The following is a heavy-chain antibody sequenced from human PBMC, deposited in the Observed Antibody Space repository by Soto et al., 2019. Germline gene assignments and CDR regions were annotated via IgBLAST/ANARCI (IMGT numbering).Heavy chain of an antibody. J-gene: IGHJ5*02. Sequence: GASVKVSCKASGYTFTSYGISWVRQAPGQGLEWMGWISAYNGNTNYAQKLQGRVTMTTDTSTSTAYMELRSLRSDDTAVYYCARLWFGEKYNWFGRWGQGTLVTVSS. CDR3: ARLWFGEKYNWFGR. CDR1: GYTFTSYG. D-gene: IGHD3-10*01. V-gene: IGHV1-18*01. CDR2: ISAYNGNT.